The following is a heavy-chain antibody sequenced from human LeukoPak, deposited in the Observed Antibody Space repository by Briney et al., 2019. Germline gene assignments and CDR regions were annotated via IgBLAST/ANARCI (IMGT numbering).Heavy chain of an antibody. CDR2: IDKDGSEK. Sequence: GGSLRLSCVVSGFTFSNYWMRWVRQAPGKGLEWVASIDKDGSEKRYVDSVKGRFTISRDNAKNSVYLQMTSLGAEDTAVYYCATYTQSFEAPGTDYWGQGTLVTVSS. D-gene: IGHD6-13*01. CDR3: ATYTQSFEAPGTDY. V-gene: IGHV3-7*01. CDR1: GFTFSNYW. J-gene: IGHJ4*02.